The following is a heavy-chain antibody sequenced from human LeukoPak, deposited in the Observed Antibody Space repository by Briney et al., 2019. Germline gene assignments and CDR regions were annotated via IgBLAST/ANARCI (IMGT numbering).Heavy chain of an antibody. CDR3: AKEGPTGAGWYYYMDV. V-gene: IGHV3-48*03. CDR1: GFTFSSYE. J-gene: IGHJ6*03. CDR2: ISSSGSTI. Sequence: PGGSLRLSCAASGFTFSSYEMNWVRQAPGKGLEWVSYISSSGSTIYYADSVKGRFTISRDNSKTTLYLQMNSLRAEDTAVYYCAKEGPTGAGWYYYMDVWGKGTTVTISS. D-gene: IGHD1-14*01.